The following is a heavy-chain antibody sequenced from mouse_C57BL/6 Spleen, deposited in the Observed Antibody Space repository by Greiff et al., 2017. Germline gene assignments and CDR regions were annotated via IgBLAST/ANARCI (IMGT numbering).Heavy chain of an antibody. CDR1: GFTFSDAW. D-gene: IGHD2-4*01. Sequence: EVKLVESGGGLVQPGGSMKLSCAASGFTFSDAWMDWVRQSPETGLEWVAEIRNKANNHATYYAESVKGRFTISRDDSKRSVYLQMNSVRAEDTGIYYCTRRRIYYDDDPFAYWGQGTLVTGSA. V-gene: IGHV6-6*01. CDR2: IRNKANNHAT. J-gene: IGHJ3*01. CDR3: TRRRIYYDDDPFAY.